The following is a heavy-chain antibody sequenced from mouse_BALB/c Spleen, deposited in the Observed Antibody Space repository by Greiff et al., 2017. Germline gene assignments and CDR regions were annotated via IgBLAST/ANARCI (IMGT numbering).Heavy chain of an antibody. CDR1: GFTFSSYG. D-gene: IGHD2-1*01. CDR2: ISSGGSYT. Sequence: EVKLVESGGGLVQPGGSLKLSCAASGFTFSSYGMSWVRQTPDKRLEWVATISSGGSYTYYPDSVKGRFTISRDNAKNTLYLQMSSLKSEDTAMYYCARNYYGNYIRAMDYWGQGTSVTVSS. V-gene: IGHV5-6*03. CDR3: ARNYYGNYIRAMDY. J-gene: IGHJ4*01.